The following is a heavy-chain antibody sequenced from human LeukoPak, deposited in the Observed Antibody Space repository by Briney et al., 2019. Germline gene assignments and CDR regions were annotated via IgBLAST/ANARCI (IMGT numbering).Heavy chain of an antibody. CDR1: GGSISSGDCY. D-gene: IGHD6-19*01. CDR3: ARVESSKGSGWYYFDY. J-gene: IGHJ4*02. Sequence: SQTLSLTCTVSGGSISSGDCYWSWIRQPPGKGLEWIGYIYYSGSTYYNPSLKSRVTISVDTSANQFSLKLSSVTAADTAVYYCARVESSKGSGWYYFDYWGQGTLVTVSS. V-gene: IGHV4-30-4*01. CDR2: IYYSGST.